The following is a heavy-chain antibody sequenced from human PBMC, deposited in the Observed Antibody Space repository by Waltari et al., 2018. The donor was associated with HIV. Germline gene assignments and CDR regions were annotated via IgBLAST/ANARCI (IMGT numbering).Heavy chain of an antibody. Sequence: QVELQVSGPGLVKPLQTLPLTCALASVSTSSASYYSSWIVQPARKGLEWIGPIYSSSSANYNPSVKSRVTMSADTSKNQFSRKLLAVTAADTAVYYCAGGFDSSGYYWNYYGMDVWGQGTTVTVSS. D-gene: IGHD3-22*01. CDR3: AGGFDSSGYYWNYYGMDV. V-gene: IGHV4-61*02. J-gene: IGHJ6*02. CDR1: SVSTSSASYY. CDR2: IYSSSSA.